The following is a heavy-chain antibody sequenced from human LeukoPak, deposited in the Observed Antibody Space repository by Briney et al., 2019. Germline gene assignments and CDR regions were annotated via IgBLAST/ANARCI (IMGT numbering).Heavy chain of an antibody. V-gene: IGHV1-18*01. CDR2: ISTSSDQR. J-gene: IGHJ4*02. D-gene: IGHD6-25*01. CDR1: GYTFTSFG. CDR3: ARDTNWQRDY. Sequence: WASVTVSCTASGYTFTSFGIAWVRQAPGQGLEWVGWISTSSDQRRYAHMLQDRVTMTTDTSTSTAYMELRSLRSDDAGVYYCARDTNWQRDYWGQGTLVTVSS.